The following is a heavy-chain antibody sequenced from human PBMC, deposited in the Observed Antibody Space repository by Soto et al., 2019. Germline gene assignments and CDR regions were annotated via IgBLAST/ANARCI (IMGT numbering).Heavy chain of an antibody. J-gene: IGHJ6*02. D-gene: IGHD2-15*01. CDR1: GGAFSDYA. CDR3: ASWLKGPDIGNYYYGMDV. CDR2: IMPIFRAP. Sequence: QVQLVQSGAEVKKPGSSVKVSCKASGGAFSDYAFSWVRQAPGQGLEWLGGIMPIFRAPDYAQKFQGRVTITADEFSRTAYMELNSRRSEDRAVYYCASWLKGPDIGNYYYGMDVWGQGTTVTGS. V-gene: IGHV1-69*12.